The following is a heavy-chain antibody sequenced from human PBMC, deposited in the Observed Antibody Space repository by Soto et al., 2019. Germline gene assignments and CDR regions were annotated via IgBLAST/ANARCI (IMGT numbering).Heavy chain of an antibody. J-gene: IGHJ4*02. CDR1: GYTFTSYG. V-gene: IGHV1-18*01. CDR3: ARGIAAAGYYYDSSGYYRTFDY. CDR2: ISAYNGNT. D-gene: IGHD3-22*01. Sequence: ASVKVSCKASGYTFTSYGISWVRQAPGQGLEWMGWISAYNGNTNYAQKLQGRVTMTTDTSTSTAYMELRSLRSDDTAVYYCARGIAAAGYYYDSSGYYRTFDYWGLG.